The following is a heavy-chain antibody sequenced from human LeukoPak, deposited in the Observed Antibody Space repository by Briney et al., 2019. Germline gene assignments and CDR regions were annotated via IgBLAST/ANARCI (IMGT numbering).Heavy chain of an antibody. V-gene: IGHV4-31*03. J-gene: IGHJ4*02. D-gene: IGHD4-17*01. CDR3: ARDLYGEGDY. Sequence: PSETLSLTCTVSGGSISNGGYYWSWIRQHPGKGLEWIGYIYYSGSTYYNPSLKSRVTISIDTSKNQFSLKLSSVTAADTAVYYCARDLYGEGDYWGQGTLVTVSS. CDR1: GGSISNGGYY. CDR2: IYYSGST.